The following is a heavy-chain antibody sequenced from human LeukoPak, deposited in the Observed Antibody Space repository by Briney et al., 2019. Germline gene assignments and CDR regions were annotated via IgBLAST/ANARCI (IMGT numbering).Heavy chain of an antibody. CDR1: GYSISSGYY. CDR2: VYHSGST. D-gene: IGHD4-23*01. CDR3: ARDHNDYGGKRHYNWFDP. V-gene: IGHV4-38-2*02. J-gene: IGHJ5*02. Sequence: PSETLSLTCTVSGYSISSGYYWGWIRQPPGKGLEWIGSVYHSGSTYYNPSLKSRVTISVDTSKNQFSLKMSSVTAADTAVYYCARDHNDYGGKRHYNWFDPWGQGTLVTVSS.